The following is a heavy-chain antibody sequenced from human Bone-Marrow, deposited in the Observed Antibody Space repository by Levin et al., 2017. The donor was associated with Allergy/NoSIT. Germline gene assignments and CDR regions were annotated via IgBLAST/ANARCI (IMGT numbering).Heavy chain of an antibody. Sequence: TGGSLRLSCAASGFTFSSYAMHWVRQAPGKGLEWVAVISYDGSNKYYADSVKGRFTISRDNSKNTLYLQMNSLRAEDTAVYYCARVDGAPYVRIVPGPGGYWGQGTLVTVSS. CDR2: ISYDGSNK. D-gene: IGHD2/OR15-2a*01. V-gene: IGHV3-30*04. CDR1: GFTFSSYA. J-gene: IGHJ4*02. CDR3: ARVDGAPYVRIVPGPGGY.